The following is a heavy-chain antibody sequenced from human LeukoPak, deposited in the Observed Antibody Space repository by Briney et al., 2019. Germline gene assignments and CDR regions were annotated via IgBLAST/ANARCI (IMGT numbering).Heavy chain of an antibody. D-gene: IGHD4-17*01. J-gene: IGHJ2*01. CDR3: ARAPQSDYGTHWYFDL. V-gene: IGHV4-34*01. CDR2: INHSGST. CDR1: GGSFSGYY. Sequence: PSETLSLTCAVDGGSFSGYYWSWIRQPPGKGLEWIGEINHSGSTEYNPSLKSRVTISVDTSKNQFSLKVSSMTAADAAVYYCARAPQSDYGTHWYFDLWGRGTLVTVSS.